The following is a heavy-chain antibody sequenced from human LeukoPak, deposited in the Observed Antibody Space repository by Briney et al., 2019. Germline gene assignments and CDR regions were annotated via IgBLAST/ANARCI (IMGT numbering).Heavy chain of an antibody. CDR2: IKQDGSEK. D-gene: IGHD3-16*02. CDR1: GFTFSSYW. Sequence: GGSLRLSCAASGFTFSSYWMSWVRQAPGKGLEWVANIKQDGSEKYYVDSVKGRFTISRDNAKNSLYLQMNSLRAEDTAVYYCARDLGPYGYDYVWGSYRPGFDYWGQGTLVTVSS. CDR3: ARDLGPYGYDYVWGSYRPGFDY. V-gene: IGHV3-7*01. J-gene: IGHJ4*02.